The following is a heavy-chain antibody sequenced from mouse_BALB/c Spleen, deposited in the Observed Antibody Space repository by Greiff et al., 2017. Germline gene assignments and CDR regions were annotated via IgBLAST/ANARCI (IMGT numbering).Heavy chain of an antibody. V-gene: IGHV14-3*02. Sequence: VQLQQSGAELVKPGASVKLSCTASGFNIKDTYMHWVKQRPEQGLEWIGRIDPANGNTKYDPKFQGKATITADTSSNTAYLQLSSLTSEDTAVYYCAHGSSSYYFDYWGQGTTRTVSS. CDR3: AHGSSSYYFDY. J-gene: IGHJ2*01. D-gene: IGHD1-1*01. CDR1: GFNIKDTY. CDR2: IDPANGNT.